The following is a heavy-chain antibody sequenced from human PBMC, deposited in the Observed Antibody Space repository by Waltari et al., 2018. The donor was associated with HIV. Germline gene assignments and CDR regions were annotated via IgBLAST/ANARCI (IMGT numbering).Heavy chain of an antibody. D-gene: IGHD5-18*01. Sequence: QVQLQESGPGLVKPSGTLSLTCAVSGGSIRSSNWWSWVRQPPGKELEWIRKIEHGESTNDNPTLKSRVTISVDKSKNQFSLKLSAGTAADTAVYYCARGGIEQRNDAFDIWGQRTMVTVSS. CDR3: ARGGIEQRNDAFDI. CDR1: GGSIRSSNW. J-gene: IGHJ3*02. CDR2: IEHGEST. V-gene: IGHV4-4*02.